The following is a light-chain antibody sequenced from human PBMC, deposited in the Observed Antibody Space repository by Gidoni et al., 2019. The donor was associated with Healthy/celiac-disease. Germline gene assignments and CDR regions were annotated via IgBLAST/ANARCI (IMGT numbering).Light chain of an antibody. CDR3: QQSYSIPPGRSLCS. CDR1: QSISSY. Sequence: DIQMTQSPSSLSASVGDRVTITCRASQSISSYLNWYQQKPGKAPKLLIYAASSLQSGVPSRFSGSGSGTDFTLTISSLQPEDFATYYCQQSYSIPPGRSLCSFGQGTKLEIK. V-gene: IGKV1-39*01. J-gene: IGKJ2*04. CDR2: AAS.